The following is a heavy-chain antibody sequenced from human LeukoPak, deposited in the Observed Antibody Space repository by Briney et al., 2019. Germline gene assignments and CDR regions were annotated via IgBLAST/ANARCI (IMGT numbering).Heavy chain of an antibody. CDR1: GVSISSSDSY. J-gene: IGHJ3*02. CDR3: AREALAVAGTGGAFDI. D-gene: IGHD6-19*01. V-gene: IGHV4-39*07. CDR2: IYYSGST. Sequence: SETLSLTCTVSGVSISSSDSYWGWIRQPPGKGLEWIGSIYYSGSTNYNPSLKSRVTISVDTSKNQFSLKLSSVTAADTAVYYCAREALAVAGTGGAFDIWGQGTMVTVSS.